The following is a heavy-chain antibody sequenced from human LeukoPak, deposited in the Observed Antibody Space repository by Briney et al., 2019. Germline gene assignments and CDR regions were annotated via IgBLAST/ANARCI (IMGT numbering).Heavy chain of an antibody. CDR2: ISGSGGST. V-gene: IGHV3-23*01. CDR3: AKDRGGNVALWGNDY. Sequence: GGSLRLSCAASGFTFSIYAMSWVRQAPGKGLEWVSAISGSGGSTYYADSVKGRFTISRDNSKNTLYLQMNSLRAEDTAVYYCAKDRGGNVALWGNDYWGQGTLVTVSS. CDR1: GFTFSIYA. D-gene: IGHD3-16*01. J-gene: IGHJ4*02.